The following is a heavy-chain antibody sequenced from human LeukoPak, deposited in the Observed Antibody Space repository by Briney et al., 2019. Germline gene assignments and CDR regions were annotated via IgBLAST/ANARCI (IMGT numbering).Heavy chain of an antibody. V-gene: IGHV4-30-2*01. CDR2: IYHSGST. D-gene: IGHD3-16*01. J-gene: IGHJ3*02. CDR1: GGSISSGGYS. CDR3: ARGAMITFGGVINDAFDI. Sequence: SETLSLTCAVSGGSISSGGYSWSWIRQPPGKGLEWIGYIYHSGSTNYNPSLKSRVTISVDTSKNQFSLKLSSVTAADTAVYYCARGAMITFGGVINDAFDIWGQGTMVTVSS.